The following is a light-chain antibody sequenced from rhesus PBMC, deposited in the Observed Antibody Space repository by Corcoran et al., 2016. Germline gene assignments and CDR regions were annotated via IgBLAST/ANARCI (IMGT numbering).Light chain of an antibody. CDR1: QGITND. CDR2: EAS. V-gene: IGKV1-25*01. CDR3: QHYYSAPYS. J-gene: IGKJ2*01. Sequence: DIQMTQSPSSLSASVGDRVTITCRASQGITNDLAWYQTKPGQTPKLLIYEASTLQGGIPPRFSGSGSGTDFTPTNSSLQSEDCATYYCQHYYSAPYSFGQGTKVEIK.